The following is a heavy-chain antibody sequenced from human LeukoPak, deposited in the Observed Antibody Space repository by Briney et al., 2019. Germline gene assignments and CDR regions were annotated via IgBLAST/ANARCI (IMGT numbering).Heavy chain of an antibody. V-gene: IGHV3-9*01. CDR3: AKDRSGGAAAGIDY. CDR2: ISWNSGSI. D-gene: IGHD6-13*01. CDR1: GFTFDDYA. J-gene: IGHJ4*02. Sequence: PGRSLRLSCAASGFTFDDYAMHWVRQAPGKGLEWVSGISWNSGSIGYADSVKGRFTISRDNAKNSLYLQMNSLRAEDTALYYCAKDRSGGAAAGIDYWGQGTLVTVSS.